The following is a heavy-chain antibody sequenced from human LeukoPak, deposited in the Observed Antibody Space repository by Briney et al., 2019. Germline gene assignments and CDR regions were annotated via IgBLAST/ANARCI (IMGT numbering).Heavy chain of an antibody. V-gene: IGHV4-61*01. CDR3: ARATTDNWFVP. CDR1: GGSISSSSYY. CDR2: IFYSGST. Sequence: SETLSLTCTVSGGSISSSSYYWSWIRQPPGKGLEWIGYIFYSGSTNYNPSLKSRVTMSVDTSKNQFSLKLTSVTAADTAVYYCARATTDNWFVPWGQGTLVTVSS. J-gene: IGHJ5*02. D-gene: IGHD4-11*01.